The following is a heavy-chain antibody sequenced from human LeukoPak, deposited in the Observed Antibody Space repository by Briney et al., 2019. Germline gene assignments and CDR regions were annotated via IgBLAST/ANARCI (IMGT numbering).Heavy chain of an antibody. CDR3: ARGRVSPRHFDI. Sequence: SQTLSLTCTVSGGSISSGDYYWSWIRQPPGKGLEWIGYIYYSGSTYYNPSLKSRVTMSVDTSKNQFSLKLSSVTAADTAVYYCARGRVSPRHFDIWGQGTMVTVSS. D-gene: IGHD6-13*01. CDR2: IYYSGST. V-gene: IGHV4-30-4*08. J-gene: IGHJ3*02. CDR1: GGSISSGDYY.